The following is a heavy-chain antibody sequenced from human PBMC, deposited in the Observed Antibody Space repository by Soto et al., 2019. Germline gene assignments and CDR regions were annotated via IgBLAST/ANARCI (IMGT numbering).Heavy chain of an antibody. CDR3: AKDLLWFGELPHRGGFDP. J-gene: IGHJ5*02. CDR1: GFTFSKYA. Sequence: PGGSLRLSCAASGFTFSKYALTWVRQAPGKGLEWVSVISGSGGSTYFADSVKGRFTISRDNSKNTMYLQMSSLRAEDTAVYYCAKDLLWFGELPHRGGFDPWGQGTLVTVSS. CDR2: ISGSGGST. V-gene: IGHV3-23*01. D-gene: IGHD3-10*01.